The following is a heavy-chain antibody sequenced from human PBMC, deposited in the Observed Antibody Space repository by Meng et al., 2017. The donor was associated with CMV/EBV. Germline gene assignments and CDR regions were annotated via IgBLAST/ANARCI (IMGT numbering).Heavy chain of an antibody. J-gene: IGHJ4*02. CDR2: ISSSSSYI. Sequence: EVQLVESGGGLVKLGGSLRVSCAASGFTFSSYSMNWVRQAPGKGLEWVSSISSSSSYIYYADSVKGRFTISRDNAKNSLYLQMNSLRAEDTAVYYCARDTIDIVVVPAALDYWGQGTLVTVSS. D-gene: IGHD2-2*01. CDR3: ARDTIDIVVVPAALDY. CDR1: GFTFSSYS. V-gene: IGHV3-21*01.